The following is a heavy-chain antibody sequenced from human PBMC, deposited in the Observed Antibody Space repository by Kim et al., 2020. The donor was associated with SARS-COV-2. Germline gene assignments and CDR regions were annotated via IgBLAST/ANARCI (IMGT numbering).Heavy chain of an antibody. CDR3: ARARGGTMIVVVIGAFDI. CDR2: IYYSGST. D-gene: IGHD3-22*01. Sequence: SETLSLTCTVSGGSISSGGYYWSWIRQHPGKGLEWIGNIYYSGSTYYNPSLKSRVTISVDTSKNQFSLKLSSVTAADTAVYYCARARGGTMIVVVIGAFDIWGQGTMVTVSS. CDR1: GGSISSGGYY. J-gene: IGHJ3*02. V-gene: IGHV4-31*03.